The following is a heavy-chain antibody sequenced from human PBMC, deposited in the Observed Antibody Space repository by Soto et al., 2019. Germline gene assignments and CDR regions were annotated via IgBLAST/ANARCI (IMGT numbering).Heavy chain of an antibody. CDR1: GVTISSSNW. CDR3: ARDPVGIAAAGTSGGMDV. CDR2: IYHSGST. D-gene: IGHD6-13*01. V-gene: IGHV4-4*02. Sequence: SETLSLTCAVSGVTISSSNWWSWVRQPPGKGLEWIGEIYHSGSTNYNPSLKSRVTISVDTSKNQFSLKLSSVTAADTAVYYCARDPVGIAAAGTSGGMDVWGQGTTVTVSS. J-gene: IGHJ6*02.